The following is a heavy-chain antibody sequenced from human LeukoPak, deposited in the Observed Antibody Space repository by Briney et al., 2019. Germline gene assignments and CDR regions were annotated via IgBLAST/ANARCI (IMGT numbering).Heavy chain of an antibody. CDR3: ATRGYCSGGSCYYYFDY. CDR2: INPSGGST. Sequence: GASVKVSCTASGYTFTSYYMHWVRQAPGQGLEWMGIINPSGGSTSYAQKFQGRVTMTRDTSTSTVYMELSSLRSEDTAVYYCATRGYCSGGSCYYYFDYWGQGTLVTVSS. J-gene: IGHJ4*02. V-gene: IGHV1-46*03. CDR1: GYTFTSYY. D-gene: IGHD2-15*01.